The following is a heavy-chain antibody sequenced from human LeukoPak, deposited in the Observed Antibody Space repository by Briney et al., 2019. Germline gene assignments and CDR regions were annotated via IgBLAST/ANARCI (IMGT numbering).Heavy chain of an antibody. J-gene: IGHJ4*02. D-gene: IGHD2-15*01. V-gene: IGHV3-21*01. CDR2: ISSTSTYI. CDR3: ARDLGYYFDY. Sequence: GGSLRLSCAASGFIFSGYTMNWVRQAPGKGLEWVSCISSTSTYIFYADSVKGRFTISRDNAKNSLYLQMNSLSAEDTAVYYCARDLGYYFDYWGQGTLVTVSS. CDR1: GFIFSGYT.